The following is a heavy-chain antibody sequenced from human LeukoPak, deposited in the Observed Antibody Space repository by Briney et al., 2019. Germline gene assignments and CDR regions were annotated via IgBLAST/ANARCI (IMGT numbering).Heavy chain of an antibody. V-gene: IGHV3-30-3*01. Sequence: PGSSVRLSCAASGFTFSSYAMHWVRQAPGKGLEWVAVISYDGSNKYYADSVKGRFTISRDNSKNTLYLQMNSLRAEDTAVYYCARDEVDTAMVGYYYYGMDVWGQGTTVTVS. J-gene: IGHJ6*02. CDR2: ISYDGSNK. D-gene: IGHD5-18*01. CDR3: ARDEVDTAMVGYYYYGMDV. CDR1: GFTFSSYA.